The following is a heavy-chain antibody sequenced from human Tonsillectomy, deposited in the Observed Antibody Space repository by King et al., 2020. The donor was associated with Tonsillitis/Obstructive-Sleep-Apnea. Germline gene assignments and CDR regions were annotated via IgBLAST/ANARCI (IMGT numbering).Heavy chain of an antibody. CDR1: GYTFTTHD. CDR3: ARGGYSSGYGY. V-gene: IGHV1-18*01. D-gene: IGHD5-18*01. Sequence: QLVQSGAEVIEPGASVKVSCKASGYTFTTHDITWGRQAPGQGLEWMGWISTNNGRTNYAQKLRDRVTVTTDTSTNTAYMELRSLTSDDTAVYYCARGGYSSGYGYWGQGTLVTVSS. J-gene: IGHJ4*02. CDR2: ISTNNGRT.